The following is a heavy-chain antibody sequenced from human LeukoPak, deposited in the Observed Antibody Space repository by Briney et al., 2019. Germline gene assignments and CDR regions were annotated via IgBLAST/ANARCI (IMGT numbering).Heavy chain of an antibody. V-gene: IGHV3-23*01. CDR3: AKGRALEVVAAFNY. D-gene: IGHD2-15*01. CDR1: GFTFSSYA. Sequence: GGSLRLSCAASGFTFSSYAMSWVRQAPGKGLEWVSAISGSGGSTYHADSVKGRFTISRDNSKNTLYLQMNSLRADDTAVYYCAKGRALEVVAAFNYWGQGTVVTVSS. CDR2: ISGSGGST. J-gene: IGHJ4*02.